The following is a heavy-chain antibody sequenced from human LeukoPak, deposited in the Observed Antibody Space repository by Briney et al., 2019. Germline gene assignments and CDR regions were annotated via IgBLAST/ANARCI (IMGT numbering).Heavy chain of an antibody. D-gene: IGHD3-3*01. Sequence: HPGGSLRLSCVASGFTFETFWMSWIRQAPGKGLEWVANINQDETEKYFVDAVKGRFTISRDNAQNSVYLQMSSLRAEDTAIYYCARDIRKRGYYDFWSGYYKGSPIYYGMDVWGQGTAVTVSS. J-gene: IGHJ6*02. CDR3: ARDIRKRGYYDFWSGYYKGSPIYYGMDV. V-gene: IGHV3-7*03. CDR2: INQDETEK. CDR1: GFTFETFW.